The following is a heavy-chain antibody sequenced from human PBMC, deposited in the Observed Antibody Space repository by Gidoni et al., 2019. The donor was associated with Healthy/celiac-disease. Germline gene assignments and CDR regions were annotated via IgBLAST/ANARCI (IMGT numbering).Heavy chain of an antibody. CDR1: GFTFSSYA. Sequence: QVQLVESGGGVVQPGRSLGLSCAASGFTFSSYAMHWVRRAPGKGLEWVAVISYDGSNKYYADSVKGRFTISRDNSKNTLYLQMNSLRAEDTAVYYYAREKQWLLHYFDYWGQGTLVTVSS. CDR2: ISYDGSNK. V-gene: IGHV3-30-3*01. CDR3: AREKQWLLHYFDY. J-gene: IGHJ4*02. D-gene: IGHD6-19*01.